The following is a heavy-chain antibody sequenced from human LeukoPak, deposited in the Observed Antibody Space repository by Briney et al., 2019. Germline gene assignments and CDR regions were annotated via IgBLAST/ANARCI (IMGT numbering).Heavy chain of an antibody. CDR1: GYTFTSYY. CDR2: INPSGGST. Sequence: VASVKVSCKASGYTFTSYYMHWGRQAPGQGLEWMGIINPSGGSTSYAQKFQGRVTMTRDTSTSTVYMELSSLRSEDTAVYYCARVEMATSMGYYFDYWGQGTLVTVSS. CDR3: ARVEMATSMGYYFDY. V-gene: IGHV1-46*01. J-gene: IGHJ4*02. D-gene: IGHD5-24*01.